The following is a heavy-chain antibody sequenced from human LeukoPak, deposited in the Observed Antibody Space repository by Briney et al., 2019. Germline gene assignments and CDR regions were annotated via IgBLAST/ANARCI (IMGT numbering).Heavy chain of an antibody. D-gene: IGHD3-22*01. CDR3: ARRGYYYDSSGYEYYFDY. CDR2: ISYDGSNK. J-gene: IGHJ4*02. V-gene: IGHV3-30-3*01. Sequence: GGSLRLSCAASGFTFSSCAMHWVRQAPGKGLEWVAVISYDGSNKYYADSVKGRFTISRDNSKNTLYLQMNSLRAEDTAVYYCARRGYYYDSSGYEYYFDYWGQGTLVTVSS. CDR1: GFTFSSCA.